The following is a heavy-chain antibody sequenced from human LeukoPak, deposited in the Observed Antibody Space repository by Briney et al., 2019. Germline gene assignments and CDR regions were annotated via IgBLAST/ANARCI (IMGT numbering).Heavy chain of an antibody. V-gene: IGHV1-2*02. D-gene: IGHD1-26*01. J-gene: IGHJ3*02. CDR3: ARDGGWELLGARVVFDI. CDR2: INPNSGGT. CDR1: GYTFTGYY. Sequence: ASVKVSCKASGYTFTGYYMHWVRQAPGRGLEWMGCINPNSGGTNYAQKFQGRVTMTRDTSISTAYMELSWLRSDDTAVYYCARDGGWELLGARVVFDIWGKGKMVTVSS.